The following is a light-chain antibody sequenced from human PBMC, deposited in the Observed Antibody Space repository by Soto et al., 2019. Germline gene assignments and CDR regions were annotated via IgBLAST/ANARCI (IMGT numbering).Light chain of an antibody. V-gene: IGKV1-9*01. CDR2: AAS. J-gene: IGKJ1*01. CDR3: QQLNSYPPT. CDR1: QSISNS. Sequence: DSEMTKSPSSMSASVGDRVTITCRASQSISNSLNWYQQRPGRAPNLLIYAASNLQRGVPSRFSGSGSGTDFTLTISSLQPEDFATYYCQQLNSYPPTFGQGTKVDIK.